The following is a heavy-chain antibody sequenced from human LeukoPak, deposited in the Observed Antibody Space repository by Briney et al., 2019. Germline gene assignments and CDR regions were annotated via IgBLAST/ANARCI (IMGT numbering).Heavy chain of an antibody. CDR3: ARRGRGETGNFDY. D-gene: IGHD3-16*01. CDR2: IYHSGST. CDR1: GGSISSSNW. V-gene: IGHV4-4*02. Sequence: GTLSLTCAVSGGSISSSNWWSWVRQPPGKGLEWIGEIYHSGSTNYNPSLKSRVTISVDKSKNQFSLKLSSVTAADTAVYYCARRGRGETGNFDYWGQGTLVTVSS. J-gene: IGHJ4*02.